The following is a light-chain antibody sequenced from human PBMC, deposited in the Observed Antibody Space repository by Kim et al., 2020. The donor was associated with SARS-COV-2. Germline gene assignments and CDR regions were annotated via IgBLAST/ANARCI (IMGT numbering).Light chain of an antibody. CDR3: QQYDRYATWT. CDR2: DAF. J-gene: IGKJ1*01. V-gene: IGKV1-5*01. Sequence: ASVGDRGTITCRASQSISNWLAWYQQKPGKAPKLLIYDAFSLESGVPSRFSGGGSGTEFTLTITSLQPDDFATYYCQQYDRYATWTFGQGTKLEI. CDR1: QSISNW.